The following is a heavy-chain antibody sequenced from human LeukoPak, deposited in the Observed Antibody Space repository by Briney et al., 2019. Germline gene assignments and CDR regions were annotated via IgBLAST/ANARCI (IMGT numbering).Heavy chain of an antibody. CDR3: ARARDTEERYYFDY. CDR2: IYSGGST. Sequence: GGSLRLSCAASGFTVSSNYMSWVRQAPGKGLEWVSVIYSGGSTYYADSVKGRFTISRDNSKNTLYPQMNSLRAEDTAVYYCARARDTEERYYFDYWGQGTLVTVSS. V-gene: IGHV3-53*01. CDR1: GFTVSSNY. J-gene: IGHJ4*02. D-gene: IGHD5-18*01.